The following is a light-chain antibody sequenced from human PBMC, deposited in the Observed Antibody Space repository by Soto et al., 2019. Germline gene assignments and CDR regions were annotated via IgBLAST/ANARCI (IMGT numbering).Light chain of an antibody. V-gene: IGLV2-8*01. CDR1: SSDVGGYNY. J-gene: IGLJ1*01. CDR3: SSYAGSNNFV. Sequence: QSALTQPPSASGSPGQSVTISCTGTSSDVGGYNYVSWYQQHPVKAPKLMIYEVSKRPSGAPDRFSGSKSGNTASLTVSGLQAEDEADYYCSSYAGSNNFVFGTGTKVTVL. CDR2: EVS.